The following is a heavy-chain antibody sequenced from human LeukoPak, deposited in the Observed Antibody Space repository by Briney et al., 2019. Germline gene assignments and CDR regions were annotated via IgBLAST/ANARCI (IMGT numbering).Heavy chain of an antibody. CDR1: GYTFTSYG. J-gene: IGHJ5*02. D-gene: IGHD3-10*01. CDR2: ISAYNGNT. V-gene: IGHV1-18*01. CDR3: ARVKDGSGSYLFDP. Sequence: ASVKVSCKASGYTFTSYGISWVRQAPGQGLEWMGWISAYNGNTNYAQKLQGRVTMTTDTSTSTAYMELRSLRSDDTAVYYCARVKDGSGSYLFDPWGQGTLVTVSS.